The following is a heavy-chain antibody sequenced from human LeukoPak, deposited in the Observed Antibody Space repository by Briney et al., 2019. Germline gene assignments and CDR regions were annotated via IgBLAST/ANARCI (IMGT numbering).Heavy chain of an antibody. CDR3: ARGRDGYNYDAFDI. V-gene: IGHV4-34*01. D-gene: IGHD5-24*01. CDR2: INHSGST. CDR1: GGSFSGYY. J-gene: IGHJ3*02. Sequence: SETLSLTCAVYGGSFSGYYWSWIRQPPGKGLEWIGEINHSGSTNYNPSLKSRVTISVDTSKNQFSLKLSSVTAADTAVYYCARGRDGYNYDAFDIWGQGTMVTVSS.